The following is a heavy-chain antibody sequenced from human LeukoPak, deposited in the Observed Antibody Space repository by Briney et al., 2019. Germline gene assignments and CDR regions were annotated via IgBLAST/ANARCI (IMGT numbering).Heavy chain of an antibody. CDR1: GYTLTGYY. Sequence: ASVKVSCKASGYTLTGYYMHWVRQAPGQGLEWMGWINPNSGGTNYAQRFQGRVTMTRDTSISTAYMELSRLRSDDTAVYYCARDLYSGSYPGDYWGQGTLVTVSS. CDR3: ARDLYSGSYPGDY. J-gene: IGHJ4*02. CDR2: INPNSGGT. V-gene: IGHV1-2*02. D-gene: IGHD1-26*01.